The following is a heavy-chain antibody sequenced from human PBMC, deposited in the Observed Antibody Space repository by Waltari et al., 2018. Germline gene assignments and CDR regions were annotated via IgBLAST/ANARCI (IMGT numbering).Heavy chain of an antibody. V-gene: IGHV1-2*02. CDR1: GYTFTGYY. J-gene: IGHJ4*02. D-gene: IGHD6-13*01. CDR2: INPNSGGT. CDR3: ATLPFRIAAEYYFDY. Sequence: QVQLVQSGAEVKKPGASVKVSCKASGYTFTGYYMHWVRQAPGQGLEWMGWINPNSGGTNYAQKFQGRVTMTRDTSISTAYMELSRLRSDDTAVYYCATLPFRIAAEYYFDYWGQGTLVTVSS.